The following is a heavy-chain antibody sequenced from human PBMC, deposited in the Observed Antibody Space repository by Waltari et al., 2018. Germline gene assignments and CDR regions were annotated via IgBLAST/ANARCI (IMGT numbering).Heavy chain of an antibody. Sequence: EVQLVESGGVLVTPGGPLRPPCRASGFLFRDLSMTWVRQPPGKGLEWVACISGTSSAIRYAESMKSRFTISRDNAENSLFLQMNSLRVEDTAVYYCAREGESGWQWLPLYWGQGTQVTVSS. J-gene: IGHJ4*02. D-gene: IGHD6-19*01. CDR2: ISGTSSAI. V-gene: IGHV3-21*02. CDR3: AREGESGWQWLPLY. CDR1: GFLFRDLS.